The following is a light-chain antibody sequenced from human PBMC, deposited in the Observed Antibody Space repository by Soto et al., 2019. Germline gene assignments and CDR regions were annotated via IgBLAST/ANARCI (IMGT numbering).Light chain of an antibody. CDR3: QQYENLPT. J-gene: IGKJ5*01. CDR1: QNINNY. Sequence: DLQMTQSPSSLSASVGDRVPITCQASQNINNYLNWYQQKPGRAPKLLIYDASNLEAGVPSRFRGSGSGTDFPFTISRLQPEDTATYYCQQYENLPTCGQGTRLEIK. CDR2: DAS. V-gene: IGKV1-33*01.